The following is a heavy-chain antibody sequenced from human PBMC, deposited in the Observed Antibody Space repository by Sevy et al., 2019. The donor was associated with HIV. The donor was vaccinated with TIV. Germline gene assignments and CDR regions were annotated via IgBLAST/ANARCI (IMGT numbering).Heavy chain of an antibody. CDR2: FDPQYGET. CDR1: GYTLTKLS. V-gene: IGHV1-24*01. CDR3: TAVGLRYFSGSSSYQGDWFDP. Sequence: ASVKVSCKVSGYTLTKLSIHWVRQAPGKGLEWMGDFDPQYGETIYAQKFQGRLTMTEDTSPDTAFMELSSLTPEDTAVYYCTAVGLRYFSGSSSYQGDWFDPWGQGTLVTVSS. D-gene: IGHD2-15*01. J-gene: IGHJ5*02.